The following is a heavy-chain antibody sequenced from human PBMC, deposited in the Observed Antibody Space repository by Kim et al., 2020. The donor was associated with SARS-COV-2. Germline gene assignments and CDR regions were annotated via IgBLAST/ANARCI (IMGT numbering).Heavy chain of an antibody. J-gene: IGHJ4*02. CDR1: GGSFSGYY. CDR2: INHSGST. CDR3: ARNRRGSADY. Sequence: SETLSLTCAVYGGSFSGYYWSWIRQPPGKGLEWIGEINHSGSTNYNPSLKSRVTISVDTSKNQFSLKLSSVTAADTAVYYCARNRRGSADYWGQGTRVTV. V-gene: IGHV4-34*01. D-gene: IGHD3-16*01.